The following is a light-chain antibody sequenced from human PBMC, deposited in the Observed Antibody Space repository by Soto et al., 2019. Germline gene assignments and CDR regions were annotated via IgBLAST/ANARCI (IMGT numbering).Light chain of an antibody. Sequence: QPVLTQSPSASASLGASVKLTCTLSSGHSSYAIAWHQQQPEKGPRYLMNVNSDGSHSKGDGIPDRFSGSSSGAERYRTISSLQSEDEADYYCQTWGTGIRVFGGGTKLTVL. CDR2: VNSDGSH. CDR1: SGHSSYA. J-gene: IGLJ3*02. CDR3: QTWGTGIRV. V-gene: IGLV4-69*01.